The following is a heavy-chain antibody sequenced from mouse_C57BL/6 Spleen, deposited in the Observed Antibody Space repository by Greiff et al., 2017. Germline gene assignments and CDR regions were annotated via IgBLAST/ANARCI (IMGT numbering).Heavy chain of an antibody. J-gene: IGHJ2*01. Sequence: QVQLQQPGAELVMPGASVKLSCKASGYTFTSYWMHWVKQRPGQGLEWIGEIDPSDSYTNYNQKFKGKSTLTVDKSSSTAYMQLSSLTSEDSAVYYCARGGNYVGENYLDYWGQGTTLTVSS. CDR3: ARGGNYVGENYLDY. CDR1: GYTFTSYW. V-gene: IGHV1-69*01. CDR2: IDPSDSYT. D-gene: IGHD2-1*01.